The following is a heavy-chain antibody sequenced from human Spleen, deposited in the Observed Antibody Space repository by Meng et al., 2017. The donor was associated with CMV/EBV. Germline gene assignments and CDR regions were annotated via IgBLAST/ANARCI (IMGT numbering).Heavy chain of an antibody. J-gene: IGHJ5*02. V-gene: IGHV4-34*01. D-gene: IGHD5-12*01. CDR1: GGSFSGYY. CDR2: INHSGST. Sequence: QVQITGSGPGLGKPWETLSLTCAVYGGSFSGYYWRWIRQPPGKGLEWIGEINHSGSTNYNPSLKSRVTISVDTSKNQFSLKLSSVTAADTAVYYCAGATTRGWFDPWGQGTLVTVSS. CDR3: AGATTRGWFDP.